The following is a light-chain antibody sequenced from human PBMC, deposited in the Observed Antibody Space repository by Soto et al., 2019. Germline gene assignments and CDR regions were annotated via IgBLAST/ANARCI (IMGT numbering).Light chain of an antibody. CDR2: AAS. Sequence: DIQMTQSPSSLSASVGDRVTITCRASQRISYYLNWFQQKPGRAPKLLIYAASSLESGVPSRFSGSGSGTEFTLTISSLQPDDFATYYCQQYNSYLLTFGGGTKVDIK. J-gene: IGKJ4*01. V-gene: IGKV1-5*01. CDR3: QQYNSYLLT. CDR1: QRISYY.